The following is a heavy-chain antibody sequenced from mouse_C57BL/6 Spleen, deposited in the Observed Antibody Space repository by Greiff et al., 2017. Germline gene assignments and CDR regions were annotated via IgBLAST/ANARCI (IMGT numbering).Heavy chain of an antibody. D-gene: IGHD1-1*02. CDR3: ARGGPARFAY. Sequence: EVKLVQSGGGLVKPGGSLKLSCAASGFTFSDYGMHWVRQAPEQGLEWVAYISSGSSTIYYADTVKGRFTISRDNATQTLFLQMTSLRSEDTAMDYCARGGPARFAYWGQGTLVTVSA. CDR2: ISSGSSTI. V-gene: IGHV5-17*01. J-gene: IGHJ3*01. CDR1: GFTFSDYG.